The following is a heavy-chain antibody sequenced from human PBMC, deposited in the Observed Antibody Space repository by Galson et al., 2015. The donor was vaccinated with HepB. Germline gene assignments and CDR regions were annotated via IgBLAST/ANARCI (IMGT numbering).Heavy chain of an antibody. J-gene: IGHJ6*02. V-gene: IGHV5-10-1*01. D-gene: IGHD2-2*01. CDR2: IHTTDSYT. Sequence: QSGAEVTKPGESLRISCQGSGYSFTGYWISWVRQMPGKGLEWMGRIHTTDSYTKYNPTFQGHDTISADKSISTAYLQWSSLKASDTAMYYCARGPRYCSSISCQLDYSYYYVLDVWGQGTTVTVSS. CDR1: GYSFTGYW. CDR3: ARGPRYCSSISCQLDYSYYYVLDV.